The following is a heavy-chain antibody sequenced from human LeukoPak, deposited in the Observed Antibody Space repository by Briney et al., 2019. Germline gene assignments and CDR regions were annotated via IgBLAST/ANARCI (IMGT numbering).Heavy chain of an antibody. J-gene: IGHJ4*02. CDR2: IYPGDSDI. Sequence: GESLKISCKASGYIFTKYWIAWVRQMPGKGLEWMGIIYPGDSDIRYSPSFQGQVTISADKSTNTAYLQWSSLKASDTARYYCAGHFGYSGYDGDYWGQGTLVTVSS. CDR1: GYIFTKYW. CDR3: AGHFGYSGYDGDY. V-gene: IGHV5-51*01. D-gene: IGHD5-12*01.